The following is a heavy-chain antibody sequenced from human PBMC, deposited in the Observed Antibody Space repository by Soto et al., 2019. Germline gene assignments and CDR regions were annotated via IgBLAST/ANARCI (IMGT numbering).Heavy chain of an antibody. D-gene: IGHD1-26*01. CDR3: AKDFDIGGAAYYFDY. CDR2: ISSDGRDR. J-gene: IGHJ4*02. Sequence: ESGGGVVQPGRSLRLSCAASGFTFISYGIHWVRQAPGKGLEWVAVISSDGRDRHYADSVKGRFTISRDNSTNTLSIQMHRLGADDTAVYYCAKDFDIGGAAYYFDYSGQGSLVTVSS. V-gene: IGHV3-30*18. CDR1: GFTFISYG.